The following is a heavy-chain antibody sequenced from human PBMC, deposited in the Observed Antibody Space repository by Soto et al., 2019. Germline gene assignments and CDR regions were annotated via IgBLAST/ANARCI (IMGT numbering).Heavy chain of an antibody. CDR2: IIPIFGTA. J-gene: IGHJ6*02. V-gene: IGHV1-69*13. Sequence: SVKVSCKASGGTFSSYAISWVRQAPGQGLEWMGGIIPIFGTANYAQKFQGRVTITADESTSTAYMELSSLRSEDTAVYYCASSHRGVHSYGMDVWCHGTTVTVSS. CDR3: ASSHRGVHSYGMDV. D-gene: IGHD3-10*01. CDR1: GGTFSSYA.